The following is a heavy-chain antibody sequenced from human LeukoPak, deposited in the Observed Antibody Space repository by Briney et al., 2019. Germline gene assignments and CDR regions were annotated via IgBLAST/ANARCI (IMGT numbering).Heavy chain of an antibody. CDR1: GGSISSYY. CDR3: ARFFRDTAMVDSYYFDY. D-gene: IGHD5-18*01. J-gene: IGHJ4*02. Sequence: SETLSLTCTVSGGSISSYYWNWIRQPPGKGLEWIGEINHSGSTNYNPSLKSRVTISVDTSKNQFSLKLSSVTAADTAVYYCARFFRDTAMVDSYYFDYWGQGTLVTVSS. V-gene: IGHV4-34*01. CDR2: INHSGST.